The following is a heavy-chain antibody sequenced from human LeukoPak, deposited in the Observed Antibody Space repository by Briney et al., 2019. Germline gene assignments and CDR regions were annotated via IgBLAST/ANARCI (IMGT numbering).Heavy chain of an antibody. CDR3: TRDQYSSGWYNILFDY. CDR1: GFTFGDYA. CDR2: IRSKIYGGTT. V-gene: IGHV3-49*03. Sequence: GGSLRLSCTASGFTFGDYAMSWFRQAPGKGLEWVGFIRSKIYGGTTEYAASVKGRFTISRDDSKSIAYLQMNSLKTEDTAVYYCTRDQYSSGWYNILFDYWGQGTLVTVSS. D-gene: IGHD6-19*01. J-gene: IGHJ4*02.